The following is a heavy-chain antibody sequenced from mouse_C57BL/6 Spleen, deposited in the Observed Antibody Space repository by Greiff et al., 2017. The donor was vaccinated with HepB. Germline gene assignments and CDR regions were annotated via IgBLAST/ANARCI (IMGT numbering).Heavy chain of an antibody. CDR2: ISDGGSYT. CDR3: ARDRTGSSSWCAY. V-gene: IGHV5-4*01. J-gene: IGHJ3*01. Sequence: EVNVVESGGGLVKPGGSLKLSCAASGFTFSSYAMSWVRQTPEKRLEWVATISDGGSYTYYPDNVKGRFTISRDNAKNNLYLQMSHLKSEDTAMYYCARDRTGSSSWCAYWGEGTLVTVSA. D-gene: IGHD1-1*01. CDR1: GFTFSSYA.